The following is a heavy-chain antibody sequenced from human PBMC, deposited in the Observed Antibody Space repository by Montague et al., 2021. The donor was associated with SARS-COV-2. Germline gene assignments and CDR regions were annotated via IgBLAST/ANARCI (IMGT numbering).Heavy chain of an antibody. CDR3: AKRARYSSGWLDY. CDR1: GFTFSSSG. Sequence: SLRLSCAASGFTFSSSGMIWARQAPGKGLEWVSGISGNGDATYYADSVKGRFIISRDNSKSTLYLQMSSLSGEDTAVYYCAKRARYSSGWLDYWGQGTLVTVAS. CDR2: ISGNGDAT. J-gene: IGHJ4*02. D-gene: IGHD6-19*01. V-gene: IGHV3-23*01.